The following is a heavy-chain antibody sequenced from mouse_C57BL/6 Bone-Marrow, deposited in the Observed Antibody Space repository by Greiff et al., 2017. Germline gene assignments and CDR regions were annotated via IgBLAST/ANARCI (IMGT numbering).Heavy chain of an antibody. D-gene: IGHD1-1*01. CDR2: IHPNSGST. CDR3: ARLLYYGSPYYYAMDY. J-gene: IGHJ4*01. CDR1: GYTFTSYW. Sequence: QVQLQQPGAELVKPGASVKLSCKASGYTFTSYWMHWVKQRPGQGLEWIGMIHPNSGSTNYNEKFKSKATLTVDKSSSTAYMQLSSLTSEVSAVYYCARLLYYGSPYYYAMDYWGQGTSVTVSS. V-gene: IGHV1-64*01.